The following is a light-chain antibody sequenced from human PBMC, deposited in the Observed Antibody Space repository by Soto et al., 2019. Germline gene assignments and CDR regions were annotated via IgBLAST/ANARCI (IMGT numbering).Light chain of an antibody. V-gene: IGKV3-20*01. CDR1: QSVSSSY. CDR3: QQYGSSPWT. Sequence: EIVLTQSPGTLSLSPVERATLSCRASQSVSSSYLAWYQQKPGQAPRLLIYGASSRATGIPDRFSGSGSGTDFTLTISRLEPEDIAVYYCQQYGSSPWTFGQGTQVEIK. CDR2: GAS. J-gene: IGKJ1*01.